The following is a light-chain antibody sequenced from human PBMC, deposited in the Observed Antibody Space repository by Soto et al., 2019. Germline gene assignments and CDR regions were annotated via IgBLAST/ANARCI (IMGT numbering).Light chain of an antibody. J-gene: IGLJ2*01. CDR1: SSDVGGYNF. V-gene: IGLV2-8*01. Sequence: QSALTQPPSASGSPGQSVTISCTGASSDVGGYNFVSWYQQHPGKAPKLMIYDVPKRPSGVPDRFSGSKSGNTASLTVSGLQVDDEADYYCSSYAGSSIPVAFGGGTKLTVL. CDR2: DVP. CDR3: SSYAGSSIPVA.